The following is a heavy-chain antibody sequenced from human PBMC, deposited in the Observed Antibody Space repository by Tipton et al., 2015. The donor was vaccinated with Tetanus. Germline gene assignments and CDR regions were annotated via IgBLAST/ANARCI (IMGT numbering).Heavy chain of an antibody. Sequence: SLRLSCAASGFSFDDYSMHWVRQVPGRGLEWVSGISWNGGSIDYANSVKGRFTISRDNAKSTLYLQMDSLRIEDSAFYYCARDLGTSGFHWGQGTLVTVSS. D-gene: IGHD1-7*01. CDR2: ISWNGGSI. CDR1: GFSFDDYS. CDR3: ARDLGTSGFH. J-gene: IGHJ4*02. V-gene: IGHV3-9*01.